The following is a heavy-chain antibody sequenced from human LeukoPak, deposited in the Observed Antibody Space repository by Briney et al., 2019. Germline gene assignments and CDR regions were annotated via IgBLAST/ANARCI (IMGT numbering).Heavy chain of an antibody. CDR1: GYTFTDYY. CDR2: INLNSGGT. J-gene: IGHJ4*02. Sequence: ASVKVSCKASGYTFTDYYMHWVRQAPGQGLEWMGWINLNSGGTNFAQRFQGRVTITKDTSKNQVVLTVTNMDPVDTATYYCAHSGMLGYSSSWYGRAYFFDYWGQGTLVTVSS. V-gene: IGHV1-2*02. D-gene: IGHD6-13*01. CDR3: AHSGMLGYSSSWYGRAYFFDY.